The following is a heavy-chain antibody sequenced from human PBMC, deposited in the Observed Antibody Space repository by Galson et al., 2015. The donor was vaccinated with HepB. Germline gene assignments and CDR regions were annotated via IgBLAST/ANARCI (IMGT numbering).Heavy chain of an antibody. J-gene: IGHJ4*02. D-gene: IGHD3-16*01. Sequence: SLRLSCAASGFTFNSYSMNWVRQAPGKGLEWLLYISSSSSTTIYYADSVKGRFTISRDNAKSSLYLQMNSLRAEDTAVYYCARERGSIFSQLYYFDYWGQGALVTVSS. CDR1: GFTFNSYS. CDR2: ISSSSSTTI. V-gene: IGHV3-48*04. CDR3: ARERGSIFSQLYYFDY.